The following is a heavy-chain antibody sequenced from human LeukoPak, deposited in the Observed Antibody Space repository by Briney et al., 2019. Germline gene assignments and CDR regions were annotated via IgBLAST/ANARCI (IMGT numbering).Heavy chain of an antibody. CDR3: ARVAQWGLDS. CDR1: DDSLRTHY. CDR2: VYRSGST. V-gene: IGHV4-59*11. J-gene: IGHJ4*02. Sequence: PSETLSLTCTVSDDSLRTHYWSWIRQPPGKGLEWIGYVYRSGSTNYKSSLKSRVTMSIDTSKKQFSLKVDSVTAADTAVYYCARVAQWGLDSWGQGTLVTVSS. D-gene: IGHD1-26*01.